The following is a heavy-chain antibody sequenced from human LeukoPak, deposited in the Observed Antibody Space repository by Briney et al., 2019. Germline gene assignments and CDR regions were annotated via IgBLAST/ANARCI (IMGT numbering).Heavy chain of an antibody. J-gene: IGHJ4*02. Sequence: GGSLRLPCAASVFTFTNYWMSWVRQAPGKGLELVANIKQDRSEKYYVDSVKGRFTISRDNSKNTLYLQMNSLRAEDTAVYYCAKTATVVTPPDYWGQGTLVTVSS. CDR2: IKQDRSEK. CDR1: VFTFTNYW. CDR3: AKTATVVTPPDY. D-gene: IGHD4-23*01. V-gene: IGHV3-7*03.